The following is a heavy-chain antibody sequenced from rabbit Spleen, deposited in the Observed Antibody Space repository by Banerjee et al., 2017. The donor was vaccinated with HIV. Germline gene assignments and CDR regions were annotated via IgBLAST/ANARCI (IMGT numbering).Heavy chain of an antibody. Sequence: QQQLEESGGGLVKPGGTLTLTCKASGIDFSNYFYMCWVRQAPGKGLEWIACIVNGNGNTYYASWVNGRFTISRSTSLATVTLQVTSLTVADTATYFCAREGGIVVAGAFDLWGPGTLVTVS. D-gene: IGHD4-1*01. CDR1: GIDFSNYFY. CDR2: IVNGNGNT. V-gene: IGHV1S43*01. J-gene: IGHJ4*01. CDR3: AREGGIVVAGAFDL.